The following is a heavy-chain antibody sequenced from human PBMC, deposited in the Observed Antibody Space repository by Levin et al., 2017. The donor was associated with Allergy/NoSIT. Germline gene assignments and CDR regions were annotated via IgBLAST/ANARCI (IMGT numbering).Heavy chain of an antibody. Sequence: PGGSLRLSCAASGFTFSIYAIHWVRQAPGKGLEWVAVISHDGTNIYYADSVEGRFTISRDNSKNTLHLQMNSLRVEDTAVYYCARDRFQQHLDLGMDVWGQGTTVTVSS. CDR1: GFTFSIYA. CDR3: ARDRFQQHLDLGMDV. J-gene: IGHJ6*02. D-gene: IGHD6-13*01. CDR2: ISHDGTNI. V-gene: IGHV3-30*04.